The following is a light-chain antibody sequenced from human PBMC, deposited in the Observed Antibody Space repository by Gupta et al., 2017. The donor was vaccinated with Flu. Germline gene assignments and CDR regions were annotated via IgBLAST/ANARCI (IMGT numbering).Light chain of an antibody. CDR1: QDIDDD. J-gene: IGKJ2*01. V-gene: IGKV5-2*01. CDR3: LQQDNFPYT. Sequence: PACMSETLGDKVNSSCEARQDIDDDMDWYQQKPGEAAMFIIKEANTRVTGIPTRLSGSGFGTEFTLTINHLESEDAAYDFCLQQDNFPYTFGHGTKLEIK. CDR2: EAN.